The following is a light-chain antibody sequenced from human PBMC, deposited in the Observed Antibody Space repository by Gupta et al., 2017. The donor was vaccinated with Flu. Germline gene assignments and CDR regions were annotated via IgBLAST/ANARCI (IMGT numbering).Light chain of an antibody. CDR3: QQYDSYSWT. J-gene: IGKJ1*01. V-gene: IGKV1-5*03. CDR1: QRINNW. CDR2: KAS. Sequence: GDRVTITCRASQRINNWLAWYQQKPGKAPKLLIYKASSLESGVSSRFSGSGSGTEFTLTISSLQPDDFATYYCQQYDSYSWTFGQGTMVEVK.